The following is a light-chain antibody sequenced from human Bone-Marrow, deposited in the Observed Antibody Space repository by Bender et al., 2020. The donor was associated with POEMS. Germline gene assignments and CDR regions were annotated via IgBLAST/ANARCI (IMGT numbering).Light chain of an antibody. CDR3: CSYVGLTTLM. CDR1: SSDVGGYNY. J-gene: IGLJ3*02. CDR2: EGS. V-gene: IGLV2-23*01. Sequence: QSALTQPPSASGSPGQSVAISCTGTSSDVGGYNYVSWYQQHPGKAPKLMIYEGSKRPSGVSNRFSGSKSGNTATLTISGLQAEDEADYYCCSYVGLTTLMFGAGTKVTVL.